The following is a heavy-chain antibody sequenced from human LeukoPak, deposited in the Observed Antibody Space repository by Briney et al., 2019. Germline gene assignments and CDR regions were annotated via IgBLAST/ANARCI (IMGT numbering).Heavy chain of an antibody. CDR2: IYYSGTT. CDR3: ARDLFSYTTLRYFDY. CDR1: GCSITNSNYY. J-gene: IGHJ4*02. D-gene: IGHD2-15*01. V-gene: IGHV4-30-4*01. Sequence: TPSETLSLTCTVSGCSITNSNYYRGGIRQPPGKGLGGNGYIYYSGTTYYNPSLKSRVTISIDTSKNQFSLKLSSVTAADTAVYYCARDLFSYTTLRYFDYWGQGALVTVSS.